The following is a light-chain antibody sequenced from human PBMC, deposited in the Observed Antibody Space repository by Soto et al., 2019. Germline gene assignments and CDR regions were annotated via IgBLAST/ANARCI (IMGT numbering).Light chain of an antibody. CDR2: AAS. Sequence: DIQMTQYPSFVSASVGDRVPFTCRALQDIAGWLAWYQQKPGKAPNLLIYAASTLHIGVPSRFSGTGSGTDFTLTTTNLQPEDFATYFCQQTNSFPLTFGGGTKVEIK. V-gene: IGKV1D-12*01. CDR1: QDIAGW. CDR3: QQTNSFPLT. J-gene: IGKJ4*01.